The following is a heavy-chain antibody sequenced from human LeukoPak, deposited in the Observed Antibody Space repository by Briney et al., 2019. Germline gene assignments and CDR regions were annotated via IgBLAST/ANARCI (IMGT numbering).Heavy chain of an antibody. J-gene: IGHJ3*02. Sequence: SETLSLTCTVSGGSISSYYWTWIRQPPGKGLEWIGNIYYSGSTNYNPSLKSRVTISVDTSKNQFSPKLTSVTAADTAVYYCARDGSGFPDAFDIWGQGTMVTVSS. D-gene: IGHD6-19*01. CDR3: ARDGSGFPDAFDI. CDR2: IYYSGST. CDR1: GGSISSYY. V-gene: IGHV4-59*01.